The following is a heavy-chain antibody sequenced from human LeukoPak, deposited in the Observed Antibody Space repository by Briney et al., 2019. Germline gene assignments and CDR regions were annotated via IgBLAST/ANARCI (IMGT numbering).Heavy chain of an antibody. J-gene: IGHJ4*02. V-gene: IGHV1-46*01. Sequence: GASVKVSCKASGYTFTDYYMHWVRQAPGQGLEWMGIINPSGGSTSYAQRFQGRVTMTRDTSTSTVYMELSSLRSEDTAVYYCARDSVQLPGFKDYWGQGTLVTVSS. CDR2: INPSGGST. CDR1: GYTFTDYY. D-gene: IGHD1-1*01. CDR3: ARDSVQLPGFKDY.